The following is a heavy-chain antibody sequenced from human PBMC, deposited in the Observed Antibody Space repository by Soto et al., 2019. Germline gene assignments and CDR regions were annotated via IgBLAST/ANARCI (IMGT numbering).Heavy chain of an antibody. CDR1: GFTFSDYY. CDR2: ISGSGSIK. CDR3: ARAFSGHDSPDY. Sequence: QVQLVESGGGLVKPGGSLRLSCAASGFTFSDYYMNWIRQAPGKGLEWVSYISGSGSIKYYADSVEGRFTISRDNAKNSLYLQMNSPRAEDTAVYFCARAFSGHDSPDYWGQGTLVTVSS. D-gene: IGHD5-12*01. J-gene: IGHJ4*02. V-gene: IGHV3-11*01.